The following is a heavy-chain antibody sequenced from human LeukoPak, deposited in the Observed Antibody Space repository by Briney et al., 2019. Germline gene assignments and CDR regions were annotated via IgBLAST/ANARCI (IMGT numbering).Heavy chain of an antibody. Sequence: SETLSLTCTVSGGSISSGSYYWSWIRQPAGKGLEWIGRIYTSGSTNYNPSLKSRVTISVDTSKNQFPLKLSSVTAADTAVYYCARPLSGSKAMYYFDYWGQGTLVTVSS. CDR3: ARPLSGSKAMYYFDY. CDR2: IYTSGST. J-gene: IGHJ4*02. V-gene: IGHV4-61*02. D-gene: IGHD3-9*01. CDR1: GGSISSGSYY.